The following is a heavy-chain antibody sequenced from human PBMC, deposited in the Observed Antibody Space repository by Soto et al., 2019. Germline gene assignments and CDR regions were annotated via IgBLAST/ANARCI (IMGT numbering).Heavy chain of an antibody. J-gene: IGHJ4*02. CDR2: IDYTGSI. D-gene: IGHD3-22*01. Sequence: DTLSLTCSVSGASISFYFWTLIRHSPGRGLEWIGHIDYTGSINYNPSLRSRVTISMDMSKNQFYLNLNSVTPADTAVYYCARRNYYESSGYSHFDYWGQGTQVTVSS. CDR1: GASISFYF. CDR3: ARRNYYESSGYSHFDY. V-gene: IGHV4-59*01.